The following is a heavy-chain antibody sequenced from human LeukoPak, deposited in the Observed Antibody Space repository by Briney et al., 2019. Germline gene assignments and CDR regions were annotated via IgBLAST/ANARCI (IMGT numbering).Heavy chain of an antibody. CDR2: IRYDGTFK. J-gene: IGHJ3*02. CDR1: GFSVSSSY. Sequence: GGSLRLSCAASGFSVSSSYMSWVRQAPGKGLEWVAVIRYDGTFKNYADSVKGRFTISRDNSKNTLYMQMNSLRVDDTAVYYCARGPASAVTISAFDIWGQGTMVTVSS. V-gene: IGHV3-33*08. CDR3: ARGPASAVTISAFDI. D-gene: IGHD5-12*01.